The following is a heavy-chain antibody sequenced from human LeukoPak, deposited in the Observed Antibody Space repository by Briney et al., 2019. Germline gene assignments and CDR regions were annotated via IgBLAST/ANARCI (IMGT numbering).Heavy chain of an antibody. CDR2: IYYSGST. J-gene: IGHJ4*02. CDR3: ARERAGSSGYYYFDY. V-gene: IGHV4-31*03. Sequence: SETLTLPCTVSGGPISSGGYYWSWIRQHPGKGLEWNGYIYYSGSTYYNPYLKSRVTISVDTSKNQFSLKLSSVTAADTAVYYCARERAGSSGYYYFDYWGQGTLVTVSS. D-gene: IGHD3-22*01. CDR1: GGPISSGGYY.